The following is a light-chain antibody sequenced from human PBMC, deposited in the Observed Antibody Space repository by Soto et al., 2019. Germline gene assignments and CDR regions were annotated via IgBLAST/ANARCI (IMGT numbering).Light chain of an antibody. Sequence: QAVVTQPPSASGTPGQRVTISCSGSSSNIGSNTVNWYQQLPGMAPKLLIYGNNERPSGVPDRFSGSKSGTSASLAVSGLQSEDEADYFCAAWDDSLNGYVFGTGTQLTVL. CDR2: GNN. CDR3: AAWDDSLNGYV. CDR1: SSNIGSNT. J-gene: IGLJ1*01. V-gene: IGLV1-44*01.